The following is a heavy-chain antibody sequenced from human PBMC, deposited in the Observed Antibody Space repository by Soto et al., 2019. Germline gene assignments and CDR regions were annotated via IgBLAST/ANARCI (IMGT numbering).Heavy chain of an antibody. CDR2: ISAYNGNT. CDR1: GYTFTSYG. V-gene: IGHV1-18*01. CDR3: ARRGITMVRGVNPPDAFDI. J-gene: IGHJ3*02. D-gene: IGHD3-10*01. Sequence: QVQLVQSGAEVKKPGASVKVSCKASGYTFTSYGISWVRQAPGQGLEWMGWISAYNGNTNYAQKLQGRVTMTTDTSTSTAYMELRSLRSDDTAVYYCARRGITMVRGVNPPDAFDIWGQGTMVTVSS.